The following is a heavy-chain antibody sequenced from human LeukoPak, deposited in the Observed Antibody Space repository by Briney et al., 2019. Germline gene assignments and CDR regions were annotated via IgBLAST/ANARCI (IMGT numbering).Heavy chain of an antibody. Sequence: SETLSLTCTVSGGSISSYYWTWIRQPPGKGLEWIGEIHHSGSANYNPSLKSRVTMSVDTSKSQFSLKLSSVTAADTAVYYCARAPYCSSTTCFGSYYNLGYWGQGTLVTVSS. J-gene: IGHJ4*02. CDR2: IHHSGSA. D-gene: IGHD2-2*01. V-gene: IGHV4-34*01. CDR1: GGSISSYY. CDR3: ARAPYCSSTTCFGSYYNLGY.